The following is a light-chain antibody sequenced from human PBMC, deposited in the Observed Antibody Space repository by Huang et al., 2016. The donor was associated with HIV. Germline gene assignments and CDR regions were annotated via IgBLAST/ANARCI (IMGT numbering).Light chain of an antibody. Sequence: EVVMTQSPATLSVSPGERAPLSCRASQSVGTNLAWYQQRPGQAPRLLIYGASMRATGVPVRFSGSGSGTDFTLTISSLQSEDFAIYYCQRYNDWLSLTFGGGTRVEIK. CDR1: QSVGTN. V-gene: IGKV3-15*01. CDR2: GAS. J-gene: IGKJ4*01. CDR3: QRYNDWLSLT.